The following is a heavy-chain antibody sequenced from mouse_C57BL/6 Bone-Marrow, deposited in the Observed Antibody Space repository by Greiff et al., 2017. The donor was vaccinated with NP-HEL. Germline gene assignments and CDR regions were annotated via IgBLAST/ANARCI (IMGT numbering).Heavy chain of an antibody. CDR3: ARLLTFYYAMDY. D-gene: IGHD4-1*01. V-gene: IGHV5-17*01. Sequence: EGQPGESGGGLVKPGGALKIPCSASGFTFRDYGKHWVRQAPEKGVGWVAYISSGSSTLYYADTVKGRFTISRDNAKNTLFLQMTSLRSEDTAMYYCARLLTFYYAMDYWGQGTSVTVSS. CDR1: GFTFRDYG. J-gene: IGHJ4*01. CDR2: ISSGSSTL.